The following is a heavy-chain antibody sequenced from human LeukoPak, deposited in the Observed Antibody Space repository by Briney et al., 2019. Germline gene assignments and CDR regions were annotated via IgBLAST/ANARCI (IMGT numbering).Heavy chain of an antibody. D-gene: IGHD2-2*01. J-gene: IGHJ6*04. Sequence: SGTLSLTCAVSGGSISSSNWWSWVRQPRGKGLEWFGEIYHSGSTNYNPSLKSRVTISVDKSKTQFSLKLSSVTAADTAVYYCARFTYCSSTSCYLRYYYYYGMDVWGKGTTVTVSS. CDR1: GGSISSSNW. CDR3: ARFTYCSSTSCYLRYYYYYGMDV. V-gene: IGHV4-4*02. CDR2: IYHSGST.